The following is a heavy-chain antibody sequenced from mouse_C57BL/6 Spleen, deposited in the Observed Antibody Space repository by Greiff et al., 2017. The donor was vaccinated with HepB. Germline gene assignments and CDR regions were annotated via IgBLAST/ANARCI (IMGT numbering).Heavy chain of an antibody. CDR1: GYAFTNYL. D-gene: IGHD1-1*01. CDR2: INPGSGGT. J-gene: IGHJ2*01. V-gene: IGHV1-54*01. Sequence: VQLQQSGAELVRPGTSVKVSCKASGYAFTNYLIEWVKQRPGQGLEWIGVINPGSGGTNYNEKFKGKATLTADKSSSTAYMQLSSLTSEDSAVYFCARKGDYYGSSYYFDDWGQGTTLTVSS. CDR3: ARKGDYYGSSYYFDD.